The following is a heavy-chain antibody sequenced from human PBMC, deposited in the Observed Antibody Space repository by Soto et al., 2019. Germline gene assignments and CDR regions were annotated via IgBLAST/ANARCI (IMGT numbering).Heavy chain of an antibody. V-gene: IGHV3-74*01. Sequence: EVQLVESGGGLVRPGGSLRLSCAASGFTFSSHWMHWVRQAPGKGLVWVSRINSDGSRTTYADSVQGRFTISRDNAKNHLYLQMNSLSADDTAVYYCLRGTVAVSVDERLFDFWGQGTLVTVSS. J-gene: IGHJ4*02. D-gene: IGHD2-15*01. CDR3: LRGTVAVSVDERLFDF. CDR1: GFTFSSHW. CDR2: INSDGSRT.